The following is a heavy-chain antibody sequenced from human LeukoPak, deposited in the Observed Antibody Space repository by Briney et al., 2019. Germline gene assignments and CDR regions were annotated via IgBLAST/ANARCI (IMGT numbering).Heavy chain of an antibody. CDR2: IYYSGST. V-gene: IGHV4-59*01. J-gene: IGHJ5*02. CDR3: ARDGDFWGGLPAAGRWFDP. D-gene: IGHD3-3*01. CDR1: GGSISSYY. Sequence: SDTLSLTCTVSGGSISSYYWSWIRQPPGEGLEWIGYIYYSGSTNYNPSLKSRVTISVDTSKNQFSLKLSSVTAADTAVYYCARDGDFWGGLPAAGRWFDPWGQGTLVTVSS.